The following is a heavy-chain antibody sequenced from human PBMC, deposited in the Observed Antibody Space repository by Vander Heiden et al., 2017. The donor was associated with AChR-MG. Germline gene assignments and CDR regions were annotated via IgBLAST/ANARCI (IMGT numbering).Heavy chain of an antibody. D-gene: IGHD6-6*01. CDR1: GYTVTGYY. V-gene: IGHV1-2*02. Sequence: QVQLVQPGAEAKKPGASVKVSCTASGYTVTGYYMHWARQAPGQGLRWMGWINPNSGGPNYEQKFQGRVTMTRDTSISTAYMELSRLRSDDTAVYYCARCNGYEIAARRRIDYWGQGTMVTVSS. CDR3: ARCNGYEIAARRRIDY. CDR2: INPNSGGP. J-gene: IGHJ4*02.